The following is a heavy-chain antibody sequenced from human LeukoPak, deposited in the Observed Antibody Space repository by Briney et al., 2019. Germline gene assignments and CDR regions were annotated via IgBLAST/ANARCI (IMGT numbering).Heavy chain of an antibody. J-gene: IGHJ4*02. CDR1: GFTFSSYS. CDR2: ISGSGSRT. D-gene: IGHD3-10*01. Sequence: GGSLRLSCAASGFTFSSYSMSWVRQAPGKGLGWVSAISGSGSRTYYADSVNGRFTISSDNYNNTLYVQMNSLRAEDTPVYYCAKSGERFGENGAFDSWGQGTLVAVCS. V-gene: IGHV3-23*01. CDR3: AKSGERFGENGAFDS.